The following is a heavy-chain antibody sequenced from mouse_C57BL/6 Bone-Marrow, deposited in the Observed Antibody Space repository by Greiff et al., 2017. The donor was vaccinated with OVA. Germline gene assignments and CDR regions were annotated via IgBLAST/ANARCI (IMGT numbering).Heavy chain of an antibody. J-gene: IGHJ1*03. CDR2: ISDGGSYT. CDR1: GFTFSSYA. V-gene: IGHV5-4*03. CDR3: ARGPWDWYFDV. Sequence: DVKLVESGGGLVKPGGSLKLSCAASGFTFSSYAMSWVRQTPEKRLEWVATISDGGSYTYYPDNVKGRFTISRDNAKNNLYLQMSHLKSEDTAMYYCARGPWDWYFDVWGTGTTVTVSS.